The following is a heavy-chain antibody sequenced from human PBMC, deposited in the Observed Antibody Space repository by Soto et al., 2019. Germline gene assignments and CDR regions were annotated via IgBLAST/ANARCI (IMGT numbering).Heavy chain of an antibody. V-gene: IGHV1-3*01. CDR3: ARGGDDCSTTRCYMIDY. CDR1: GYTFTSYA. CDR2: INAGNGYT. D-gene: IGHD2-2*02. Sequence: QVQLVQSGAEVKKPGASVMVSCQASGYTFTSYAMHWVRQAPGQRLEWMGWINAGNGYTKYSQKFQGRVTITRDTSASTDYMELSSLRSEDTAVYYCARGGDDCSTTRCYMIDYWGQGTLVTVSS. J-gene: IGHJ4*02.